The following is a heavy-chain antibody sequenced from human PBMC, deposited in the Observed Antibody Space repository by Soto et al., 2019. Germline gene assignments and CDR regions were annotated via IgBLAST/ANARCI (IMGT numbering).Heavy chain of an antibody. J-gene: IGHJ6*02. Sequence: LSLTCTVSGGSISSGDYYWSWIRQPPGKGLEWIGYIYYSGSTYYNPSLKSRVTISVDTSKNQFSLKLSSVTAADTAVYYCARVARYYYGMDVWGQGTTVTVSS. V-gene: IGHV4-30-4*01. CDR3: ARVARYYYGMDV. CDR2: IYYSGST. CDR1: GGSISSGDYY.